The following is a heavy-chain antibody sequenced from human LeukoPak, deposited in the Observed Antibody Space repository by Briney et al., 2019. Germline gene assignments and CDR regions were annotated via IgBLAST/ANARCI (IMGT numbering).Heavy chain of an antibody. CDR1: GFTFSSYA. CDR2: ISSSSSTI. D-gene: IGHD3-3*01. J-gene: IGHJ4*02. Sequence: PGGSLRLSCAASGFTFSSYALNWVRQARGKGLEWISYISSSSSTIYYTDSVKGRFTISRDNAKNSLYLQMNSLRDEDTAVYYCARDSGVDAHIGYWGQGTLVTVSA. V-gene: IGHV3-48*02. CDR3: ARDSGVDAHIGY.